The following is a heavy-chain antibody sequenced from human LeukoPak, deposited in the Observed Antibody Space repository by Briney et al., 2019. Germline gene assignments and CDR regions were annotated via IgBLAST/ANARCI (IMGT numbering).Heavy chain of an antibody. CDR2: ISLRGLT. V-gene: IGHV4-4*02. CDR3: SRESGPFSPFGF. J-gene: IGHJ4*02. Sequence: KASETLSLTCGVSGGSISGTNWWSWVRPPPGQGLEWIGEISLRGLTNYNPSLRSRLTMSLDESKNQVSLNLTSATAADTAVYYCSRESGPFSPFGFWGQGTLVSVHS. D-gene: IGHD1-26*01. CDR1: GGSISGTNW.